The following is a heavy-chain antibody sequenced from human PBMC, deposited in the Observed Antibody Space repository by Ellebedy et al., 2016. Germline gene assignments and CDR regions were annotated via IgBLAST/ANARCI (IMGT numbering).Heavy chain of an antibody. D-gene: IGHD3-22*01. J-gene: IGHJ6*02. CDR1: GEPFSGYY. CDR3: ALARGDSSGYPTGGMDV. CDR2: FTHDGYI. Sequence: GSLRLXXTVFGEPFSGYYWSWIRQPPGKGLEWIGEFTHDGYINYNTSLKSRVTISVDTSKNQFSLKLSSVTAADTAVYHCALARGDSSGYPTGGMDVWGQGTTVTVSS. V-gene: IGHV4-34*01.